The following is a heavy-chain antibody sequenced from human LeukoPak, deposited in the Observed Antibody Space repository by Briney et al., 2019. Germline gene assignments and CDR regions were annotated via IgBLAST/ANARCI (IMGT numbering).Heavy chain of an antibody. CDR2: INQDGTKK. Sequence: PGGSLRLSCAASGFTFSGYWMSWVRQAPGKGLECVAKINQDGTKKYYVDSVKGRFTISRDNATNSLFLQMNSLRAEDTAVYYCATEDFWRMDVWGQGTTVTVSS. V-gene: IGHV3-7*04. CDR3: ATEDFWRMDV. J-gene: IGHJ6*02. D-gene: IGHD3-3*01. CDR1: GFTFSGYW.